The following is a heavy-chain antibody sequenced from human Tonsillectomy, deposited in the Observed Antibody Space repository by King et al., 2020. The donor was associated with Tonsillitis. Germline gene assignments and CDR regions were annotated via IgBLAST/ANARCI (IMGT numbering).Heavy chain of an antibody. CDR3: AKDGEYCSGGSCYLKFDY. D-gene: IGHD2-15*01. CDR2: ISGSGGST. J-gene: IGHJ4*02. V-gene: IGHV3-23*04. Sequence: QLVQSGGGLVQPGGSLRLSCAASGFSFASYAMHWVRQAPGKGLEWVSTISGSGGSTYYADSVKGRFTIYRDNSKNTLYLQMNSLRAEDTAVYYCAKDGEYCSGGSCYLKFDYWGQGTLVTVSS. CDR1: GFSFASYA.